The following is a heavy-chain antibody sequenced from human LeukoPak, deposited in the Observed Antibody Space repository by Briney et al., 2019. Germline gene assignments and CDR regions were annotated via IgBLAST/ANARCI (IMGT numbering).Heavy chain of an antibody. CDR3: ARHRKSTDY. V-gene: IGHV4-34*01. D-gene: IGHD5/OR15-5a*01. J-gene: IGHJ4*02. Sequence: PSETLSLTCAVYGGSFSGYYWSWIRQPPGKGLEWIGEINHSGSTNYNPSLKSRVTISVDTSKNQFSLKLSSVTAADTAVYYCARHRKSTDYWGQGTLVAVSS. CDR2: INHSGST. CDR1: GGSFSGYY.